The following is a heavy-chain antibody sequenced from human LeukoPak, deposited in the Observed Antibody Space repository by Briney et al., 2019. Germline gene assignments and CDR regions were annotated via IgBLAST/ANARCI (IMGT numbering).Heavy chain of an antibody. Sequence: GGSLRLSCTASGFSFSGHWMHWVRQLPGKGLVWVSRISPTGSTTSYADSVKGRFTVSRDNAKNTLYLQVNNLRAEDTAVYYCARGPNSNWSGLDFWGQGTLLTVSS. D-gene: IGHD6-6*01. CDR3: ARGPNSNWSGLDF. V-gene: IGHV3-74*01. CDR1: GFSFSGHW. CDR2: ISPTGSTT. J-gene: IGHJ4*02.